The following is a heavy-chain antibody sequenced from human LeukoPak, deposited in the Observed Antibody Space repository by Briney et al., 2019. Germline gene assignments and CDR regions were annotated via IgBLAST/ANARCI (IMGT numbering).Heavy chain of an antibody. J-gene: IGHJ4*02. D-gene: IGHD6-13*01. V-gene: IGHV3-7*01. Sequence: PGGSLRLSCAASGFTFSSYWMSWVRQAPGKGLEWVANIKQDGSEKYYVDPVKGRFTISRDYAKNSLYLQMNSLRAEDTAVYYCARDRWQQLVFFDYWGQGTLVTVSS. CDR1: GFTFSSYW. CDR3: ARDRWQQLVFFDY. CDR2: IKQDGSEK.